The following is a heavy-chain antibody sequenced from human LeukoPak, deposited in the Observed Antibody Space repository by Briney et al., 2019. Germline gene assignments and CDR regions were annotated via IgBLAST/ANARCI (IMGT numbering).Heavy chain of an antibody. D-gene: IGHD1-26*01. Sequence: GGSLRLSCSASGFTFSTYWMSWVRQAPGKGLEWVANMRRDGNEIYYLDSVRGRFTISRDNAKNSLYLQMNSLRAEDTAVYFCAKYSGSYYYPPNWDSWGQGTLVTVSS. V-gene: IGHV3-7*03. CDR2: MRRDGNEI. J-gene: IGHJ4*02. CDR3: AKYSGSYYYPPNWDS. CDR1: GFTFSTYW.